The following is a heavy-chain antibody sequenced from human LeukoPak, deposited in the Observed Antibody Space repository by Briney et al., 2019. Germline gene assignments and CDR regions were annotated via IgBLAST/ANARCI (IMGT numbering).Heavy chain of an antibody. CDR3: VVIQLWLFS. CDR1: GFTFNNYA. V-gene: IGHV3-23*01. Sequence: GGSLRLSCAASGFTFNNYAMSWVRQAPGKGLEWVSAISGSGGSTYYADSVKGRFTISRDNSKNTLYLQMNSLRAEDTAVYYCVVIQLWLFSWGQGTLVTVSS. J-gene: IGHJ4*02. D-gene: IGHD5-18*01. CDR2: ISGSGGST.